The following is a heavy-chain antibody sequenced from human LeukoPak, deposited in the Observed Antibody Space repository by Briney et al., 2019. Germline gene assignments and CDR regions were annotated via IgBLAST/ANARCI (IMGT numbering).Heavy chain of an antibody. CDR2: ISAYNGNT. D-gene: IGHD3-16*02. CDR1: GYTFTSYG. CDR3: ARDRLYYDYVWGSYRPEGDLDY. V-gene: IGHV1-18*01. Sequence: VASVKVSCKASGYTFTSYGISWVRQAPGQGLEWMGWISAYNGNTNYAQKLQGRVTMTTDTSTSTAYMELRSLRSDDTAVYYCARDRLYYDYVWGSYRPEGDLDYWGQGTLVTVSS. J-gene: IGHJ4*02.